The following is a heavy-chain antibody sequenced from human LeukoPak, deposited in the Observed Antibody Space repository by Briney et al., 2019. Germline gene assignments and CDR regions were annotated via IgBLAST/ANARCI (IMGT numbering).Heavy chain of an antibody. Sequence: PSETLSLTCAVSGGSISSSNWWGWVRQPPGKGLEWIGQFYHSGSTNYNPSLKSRVTISVDKSKNQFSLKLRSVTAADTAVYYCARPLSLGYCSGGSCYGRGAWFDRWGQGTLVTVSS. D-gene: IGHD2-15*01. CDR1: GGSISSSNW. J-gene: IGHJ5*02. CDR2: FYHSGST. V-gene: IGHV4-4*02. CDR3: ARPLSLGYCSGGSCYGRGAWFDR.